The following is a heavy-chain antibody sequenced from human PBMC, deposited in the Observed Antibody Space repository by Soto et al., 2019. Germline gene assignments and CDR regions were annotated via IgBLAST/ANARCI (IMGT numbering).Heavy chain of an antibody. CDR3: ARLPRYFDWLLFGPPRDAFDI. V-gene: IGHV4-34*01. D-gene: IGHD3-9*01. J-gene: IGHJ3*02. Sequence: QVQLQQWGAGLLKPSETLSLTCAVYGGSFSGYYWSWIRQPPGKGLEWIGEINHSGSTNYNPSLKRRGTISVDPSKNQFSLKLSSVTAADTAVYYCARLPRYFDWLLFGPPRDAFDIWGQGTMVTVSS. CDR1: GGSFSGYY. CDR2: INHSGST.